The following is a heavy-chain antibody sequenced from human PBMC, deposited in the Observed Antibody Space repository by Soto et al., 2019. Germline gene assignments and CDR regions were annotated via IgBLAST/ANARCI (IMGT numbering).Heavy chain of an antibody. J-gene: IGHJ4*02. V-gene: IGHV3-48*03. CDR1: GFTFTNYE. CDR2: ISRSGGTI. CDR3: VRGGIDY. D-gene: IGHD3-16*01. Sequence: EVQLVESGGGLVQPGGSLRLSCVASGFTFTNYELNWVRQAPGKGLEWVSYISRSGGTIYYTDSVKGRFTISRDNAKNLRFMQMNSLRVEDTAVYYCVRGGIDYWGQGTLVAVSS.